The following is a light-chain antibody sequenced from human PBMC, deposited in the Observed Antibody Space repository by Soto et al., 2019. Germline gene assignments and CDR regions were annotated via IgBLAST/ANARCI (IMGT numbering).Light chain of an antibody. CDR1: HDIRKY. Sequence: DRVTITCQASHDIRKYLNWYQQKPGKAPRLLIYKASTLKSGVPSRFSGSGSGTEFTLTISSLQPDDFATYYCQHYNSYSEAFGQGTKVDIK. CDR2: KAS. CDR3: QHYNSYSEA. V-gene: IGKV1-5*03. J-gene: IGKJ1*01.